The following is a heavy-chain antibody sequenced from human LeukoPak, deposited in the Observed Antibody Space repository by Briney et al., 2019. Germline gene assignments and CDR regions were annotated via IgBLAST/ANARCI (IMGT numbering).Heavy chain of an antibody. CDR1: GYTFTGYY. D-gene: IGHD2-2*01. V-gene: IGHV1-2*02. Sequence: GASLKVSCKASGYTFTGYYIHWVRQAPGQGLEWMGWINPYSGATSYVQEFQGRVTMTSDSSISTAYMELNSLRSDDSSVYYCARDGPCSSSSCQNFDYWGQGTLVIVSS. CDR2: INPYSGAT. CDR3: ARDGPCSSSSCQNFDY. J-gene: IGHJ4*02.